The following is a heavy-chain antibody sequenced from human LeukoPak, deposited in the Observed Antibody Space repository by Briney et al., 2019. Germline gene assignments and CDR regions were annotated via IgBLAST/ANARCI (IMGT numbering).Heavy chain of an antibody. CDR2: MNPNSGNT. CDR3: ARGLISRKMIVVVISSYYGMDV. J-gene: IGHJ6*02. V-gene: IGHV1-8*01. CDR1: GYTFTSYD. D-gene: IGHD3-22*01. Sequence: ASVKVSCKASGYTFTSYDINWVRQAPGQGLEWMGWMNPNSGNTGYAQKFQGRVTMTRNTSISTAYMELSSLRSEDTAVYYCARGLISRKMIVVVISSYYGMDVWGQGTTVTVSS.